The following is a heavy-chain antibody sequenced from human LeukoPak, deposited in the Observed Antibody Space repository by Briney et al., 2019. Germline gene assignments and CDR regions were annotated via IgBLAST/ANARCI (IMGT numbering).Heavy chain of an antibody. D-gene: IGHD6-19*01. CDR2: ISGSGGST. Sequence: GGSLRLSCAASGFTFSSYAMSWVRQAPGKGLEWVSAISGSGGSTYYADSVKGRFTISRDNSKNTLYLQMNSLRAEDTAVYYCAKKATSDKSRAVAGVGLGYWGQGTLVTVSS. V-gene: IGHV3-23*01. CDR3: AKKATSDKSRAVAGVGLGY. J-gene: IGHJ4*02. CDR1: GFTFSSYA.